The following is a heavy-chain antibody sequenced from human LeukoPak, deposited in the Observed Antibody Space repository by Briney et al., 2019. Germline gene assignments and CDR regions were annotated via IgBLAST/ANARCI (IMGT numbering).Heavy chain of an antibody. CDR1: GFTFSSYE. Sequence: GGSLRLSCAASGFTFSSYEMNWVRQAPGKGLEWLSYISRRGNAIYYADAMKGRFTISRDNANNSLYLQMNSLRVEDTAVYYCATATSLDYGDYFFHHWGQGTLVTVSS. D-gene: IGHD4-17*01. CDR2: ISRRGNAI. V-gene: IGHV3-48*03. J-gene: IGHJ1*01. CDR3: ATATSLDYGDYFFHH.